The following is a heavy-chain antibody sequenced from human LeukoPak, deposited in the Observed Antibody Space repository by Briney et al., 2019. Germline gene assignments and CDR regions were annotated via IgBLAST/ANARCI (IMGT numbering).Heavy chain of an antibody. V-gene: IGHV3-23*01. CDR2: ISGSGGST. D-gene: IGHD3-22*01. Sequence: GGSLRLSCAASGFTFSSYAMSWVRQAPGKGLEWVSAISGSGGSTYYADSVKGRFTISRDNSKNTLYLQMNSLRAEDTVVYYCARAIDLDDSSGSTDYWGQGTLVTVSS. CDR3: ARAIDLDDSSGSTDY. J-gene: IGHJ4*02. CDR1: GFTFSSYA.